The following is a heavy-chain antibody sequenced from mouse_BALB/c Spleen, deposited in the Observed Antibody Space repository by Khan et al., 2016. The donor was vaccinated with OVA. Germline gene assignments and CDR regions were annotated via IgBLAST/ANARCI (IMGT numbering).Heavy chain of an antibody. CDR2: ISSGDST. Sequence: EVELVESGGGLVRPGGSLKLSCAASGFTFSNSAMSWVRQSPEKRLEWVASISSGDSTYYLDSVKGRFTISRDNARNILYLQMSSLRSEDTAMYFWARDYWFAYWGQGTLVTVSA. CDR1: GFTFSNSA. CDR3: ARDYWFAY. J-gene: IGHJ3*01. V-gene: IGHV5-6-5*01.